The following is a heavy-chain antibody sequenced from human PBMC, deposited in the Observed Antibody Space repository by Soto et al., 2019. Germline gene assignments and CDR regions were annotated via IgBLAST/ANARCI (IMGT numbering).Heavy chain of an antibody. Sequence: QVQLVESGGGVVQPGRSLRLSCAAYGCTFSSYGMHWVRQAPGKGLEWVAVIWYDGSNKYYADSVKGRFTISRDNSKNTLYLQMNSLRAEDTAVYYCARDLNDYYDSSGYYPNDAFDIWGQGTMVTASS. CDR3: ARDLNDYYDSSGYYPNDAFDI. V-gene: IGHV3-33*01. D-gene: IGHD3-22*01. CDR1: GCTFSSYG. J-gene: IGHJ3*02. CDR2: IWYDGSNK.